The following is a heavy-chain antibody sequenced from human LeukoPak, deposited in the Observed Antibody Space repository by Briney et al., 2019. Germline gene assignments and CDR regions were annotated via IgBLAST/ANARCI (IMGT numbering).Heavy chain of an antibody. Sequence: GRSLRLSCVASGFSFISYTMHWVRQAPGKGLEWVAVMSYDGSHKYLADSVKGRFTISRDNSKNTPYLQMTSLRVEDTAIYYCARDVGGYAFDYWGQGTLVTVSS. CDR2: MSYDGSHK. CDR3: ARDVGGYAFDY. V-gene: IGHV3-30*04. D-gene: IGHD5-12*01. J-gene: IGHJ4*02. CDR1: GFSFISYT.